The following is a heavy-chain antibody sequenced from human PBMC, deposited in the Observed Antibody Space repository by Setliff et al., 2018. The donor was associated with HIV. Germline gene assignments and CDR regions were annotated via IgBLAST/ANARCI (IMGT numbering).Heavy chain of an antibody. D-gene: IGHD3-9*01. CDR2: ISAHNGNT. V-gene: IGHV1-18*01. CDR3: ASHNRETADDLLTAYYNYYYYTDV. J-gene: IGHJ6*03. CDR1: GYIFSSYA. Sequence: ASVKVSCKASGYIFSSYASNWVRQAPGQGLEWMGWISAHNGNTNYAQKFQGRVTMTTDTSSSTAYMELRSLKSDDTAVYYCASHNRETADDLLTAYYNYYYYTDVWGKGTTVTVSS.